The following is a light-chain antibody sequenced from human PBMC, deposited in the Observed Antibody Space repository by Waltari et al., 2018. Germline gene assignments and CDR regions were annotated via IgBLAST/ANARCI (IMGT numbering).Light chain of an antibody. CDR1: ALPKPY. Sequence: SYELTQPPSVSVSPGQTAAITCSGDALPKPYAYWYQQKPDQSPFLLIYKDTDRPSGIPERFSGSTSGTTVTLTIRGVQAEDEADYYCQSTDRSDRWVFGGGTKLTVL. V-gene: IGLV3-25*03. CDR3: QSTDRSDRWV. J-gene: IGLJ3*02. CDR2: KDT.